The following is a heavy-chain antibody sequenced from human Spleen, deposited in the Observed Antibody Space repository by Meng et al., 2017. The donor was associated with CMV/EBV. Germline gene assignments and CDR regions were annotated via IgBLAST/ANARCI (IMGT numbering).Heavy chain of an antibody. Sequence: GGSLRLSCAASGFTFSSYWMHWVRQAPGKGLVWVSRINGDGSSTSNADSVKGRFTVSRDNAKNTLYLQMDSLRAEDTAVYYCARDPFGIATQWGQGTLVTVSS. CDR1: GFTFSSYW. CDR3: ARDPFGIATQ. J-gene: IGHJ4*02. CDR2: INGDGSST. V-gene: IGHV3-74*01. D-gene: IGHD6-13*01.